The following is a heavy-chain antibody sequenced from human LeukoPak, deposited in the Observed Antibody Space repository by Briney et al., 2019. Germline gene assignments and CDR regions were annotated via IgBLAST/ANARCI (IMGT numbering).Heavy chain of an antibody. Sequence: ASVKVSCKASGYTFTGYYMHWVRQAPGQGLEWMGWISAYNGNTNYAQKLQGRVTMTTDTSTSTAYMELRSLRSDDTAVYYCARVIIAAAGRYWYFDLWGRGTLVTVSS. CDR3: ARVIIAAAGRYWYFDL. CDR2: ISAYNGNT. CDR1: GYTFTGYY. D-gene: IGHD6-13*01. V-gene: IGHV1-18*04. J-gene: IGHJ2*01.